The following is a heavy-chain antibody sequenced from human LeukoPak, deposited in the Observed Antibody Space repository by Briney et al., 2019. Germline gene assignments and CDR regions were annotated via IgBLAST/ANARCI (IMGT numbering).Heavy chain of an antibody. CDR2: ISHDGNYK. V-gene: IGHV3-30*04. D-gene: IGHD2-2*02. CDR1: GFTFTNYA. CDR3: ASCISCYMYYFDY. Sequence: GGSLRLSCAASGFTFTNYAMHWVRQAPGKGLEWVAVISHDGNYKYYSDSVRGRVTISRDKSKRTLYLEMNSLTNEDTAVYYCASCISCYMYYFDYWGQGTLVTVSS. J-gene: IGHJ4*02.